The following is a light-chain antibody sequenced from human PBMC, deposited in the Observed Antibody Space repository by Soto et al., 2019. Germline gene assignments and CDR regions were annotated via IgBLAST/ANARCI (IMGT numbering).Light chain of an antibody. CDR2: DAS. CDR1: QSVSSY. J-gene: IGKJ4*01. V-gene: IGKV3-11*01. CDR3: QQRSNWPPLT. Sequence: EIVLTQSPATLSLSPGERATLSCRASQSVSSYLAWYQQKPGQAPRLLIYDASNRATGIPARFSGSGSGTDVTLIISSLEPEDFAVYYCQQRSNWPPLTCGGGTKVEIK.